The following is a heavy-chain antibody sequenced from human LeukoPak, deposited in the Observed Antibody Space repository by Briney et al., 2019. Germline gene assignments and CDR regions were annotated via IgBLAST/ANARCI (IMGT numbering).Heavy chain of an antibody. J-gene: IGHJ3*02. CDR3: AGEDYFDTSGYASWRFDI. CDR1: GASISDYY. Sequence: SETLSLTCTVSGASISDYYWTWIRQPPGKGLEWIGHIYYSGNTIYNPSLKSQVTISIDTSKNQFSLKLSSVTTADTAVYYCAGEDYFDTSGYASWRFDIWGQGTMVTVSS. V-gene: IGHV4-59*01. D-gene: IGHD3-22*01. CDR2: IYYSGNT.